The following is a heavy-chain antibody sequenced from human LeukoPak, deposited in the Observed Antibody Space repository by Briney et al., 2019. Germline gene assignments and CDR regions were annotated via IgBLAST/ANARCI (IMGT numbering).Heavy chain of an antibody. V-gene: IGHV3-74*01. CDR1: GFTFSSHW. D-gene: IGHD2-15*01. Sequence: GGSLRLSCAVSGFTFSSHWMHWVRQGPGKGLAWVSRITNDGSATDYADSVKGRFTISRDNAENTLYLHMNSLTDEDTAVYYCTRDASPGYFDLWGRGTLVTVSS. CDR2: ITNDGSAT. J-gene: IGHJ2*01. CDR3: TRDASPGYFDL.